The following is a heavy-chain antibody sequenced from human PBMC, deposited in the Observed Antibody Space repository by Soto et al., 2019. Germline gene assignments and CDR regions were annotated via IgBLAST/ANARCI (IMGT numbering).Heavy chain of an antibody. CDR3: AKMGYGDYAFDAFDI. CDR2: ISGSGGST. CDR1: GFTFSSYA. V-gene: IGHV3-23*01. D-gene: IGHD4-17*01. J-gene: IGHJ3*02. Sequence: EVQLLESGGGLVQPGGSLRLSCAASGFTFSSYAMSWVRQAPGKGLEWVSAISGSGGSTYYADSVKGRFTISRDSSKNALYLQMNSLRAEDTAVYYCAKMGYGDYAFDAFDIWGQGTMVTVSS.